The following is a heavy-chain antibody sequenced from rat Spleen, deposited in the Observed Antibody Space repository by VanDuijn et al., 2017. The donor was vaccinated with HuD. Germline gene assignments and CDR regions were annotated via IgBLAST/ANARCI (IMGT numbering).Heavy chain of an antibody. CDR1: GFTFSDYA. D-gene: IGHD1-3*01. CDR2: IIYDCSST. CDR3: ARHEDNYGSYDWYFDF. J-gene: IGHJ1*01. Sequence: EVQLVESGGGLVQPGRSLKLSCAASGFTFSDYAMAWVRQAPKKGLEWVATIIYDCSSTYYRDSVKGRFTISRDNAKSNLYLQMNSLRFEDTATYYCARHEDNYGSYDWYFDFWGPGTMVTVSS. V-gene: IGHV5-17*01.